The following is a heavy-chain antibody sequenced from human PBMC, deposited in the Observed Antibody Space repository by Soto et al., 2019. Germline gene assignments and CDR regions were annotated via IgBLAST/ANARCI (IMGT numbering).Heavy chain of an antibody. V-gene: IGHV3-30*18. CDR2: ISYDGRNK. D-gene: IGHD3-22*01. Sequence: VPLVESGGGVVQPGRSLRLSCAASGFSLNDYGMHWVRQPPGKGLEWVADISYDGRNKYYTDSVRGRFTISRDISKGTLYLQMNSLRPEDTAVYYCAKSNRGAYDTPDFWGQGTPVTVSP. CDR3: AKSNRGAYDTPDF. CDR1: GFSLNDYG. J-gene: IGHJ4*02.